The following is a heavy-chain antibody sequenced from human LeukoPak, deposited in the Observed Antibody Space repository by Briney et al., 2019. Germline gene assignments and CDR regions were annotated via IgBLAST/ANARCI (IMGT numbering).Heavy chain of an antibody. CDR2: IIPILGIA. CDR3: ATSQGYSYGLDY. V-gene: IGHV1-69*02. CDR1: GGTFSSYT. Sequence: ASVKVSSKASGGTFSSYTISWVRQAPGQGLEWMGRIIPILGIANYAQKFQGRVTITADKSTSTAYMELSSLRSEDTAVYYCATSQGYSYGLDYWGQGTLVTVSS. D-gene: IGHD5-18*01. J-gene: IGHJ4*02.